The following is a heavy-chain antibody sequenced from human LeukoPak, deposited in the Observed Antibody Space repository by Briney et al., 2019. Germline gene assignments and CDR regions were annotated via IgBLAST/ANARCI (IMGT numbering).Heavy chain of an antibody. V-gene: IGHV3-23*01. D-gene: IGHD4-17*01. CDR2: ISGSGGST. CDR1: GFTFSSFA. CDR3: AKGPSGNPVTT. J-gene: IGHJ5*02. Sequence: GGSLRLSCAASGFTFSSFAMSWVRQAPGKGLEWVSAISGSGGSTYYADSVKGRFTISRDNSKNTLYLQMNSLRAEDTAVYYCAKGPSGNPVTTWGQGTLVTVSS.